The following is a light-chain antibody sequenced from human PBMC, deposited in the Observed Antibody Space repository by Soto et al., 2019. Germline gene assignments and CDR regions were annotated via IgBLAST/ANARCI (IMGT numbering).Light chain of an antibody. CDR2: DVT. J-gene: IGLJ2*01. V-gene: IGLV2-14*01. Sequence: QSALTQPASVSGSPGQSITISCAGTSGDVGAYNFVTWFQQHPGKVPKLVIYDVTDRPSGVSDRFSGSKSGNTASLIISGLLAEDEADYYCGSYTTINTMIFGGGTKLTVL. CDR1: SGDVGAYNF. CDR3: GSYTTINTMI.